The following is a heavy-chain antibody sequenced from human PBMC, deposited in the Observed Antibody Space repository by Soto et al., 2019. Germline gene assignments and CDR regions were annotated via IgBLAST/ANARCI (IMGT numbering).Heavy chain of an antibody. V-gene: IGHV1-69*13. J-gene: IGHJ4*02. CDR3: ARRYYGSGSSYYFDY. D-gene: IGHD3-10*01. CDR2: IIPIFGTA. Sequence: GASVKVSCKASGGTFSSYAISWVLQAPGQGLEWMGGIIPIFGTANYAQKFQGRVTITADESTSTAYMELSSLRSEDTAVYYCARRYYGSGSSYYFDYWGQGTLVTVSS. CDR1: GGTFSSYA.